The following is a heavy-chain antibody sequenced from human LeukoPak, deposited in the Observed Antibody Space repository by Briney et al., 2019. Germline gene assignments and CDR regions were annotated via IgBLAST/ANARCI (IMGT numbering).Heavy chain of an antibody. Sequence: GGSLRLSCAASGVTFSDYYMSWIRQAPGKGLEWVSYISSGSSYTIYADSVKGRFTISRDNAKNSLYLQMNSLRAEDTAVYYCARCLGSGGSCYSDFRWGQGALVTVSS. V-gene: IGHV3-11*06. CDR2: ISSGSSYT. J-gene: IGHJ4*02. CDR3: ARCLGSGGSCYSDFR. D-gene: IGHD2-15*01. CDR1: GVTFSDYY.